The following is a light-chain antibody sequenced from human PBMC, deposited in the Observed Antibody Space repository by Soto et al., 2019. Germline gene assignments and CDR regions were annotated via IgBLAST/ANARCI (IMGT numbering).Light chain of an antibody. Sequence: EVVLTQSPGTLSLSPGDRATLSCRASQSVSSSFLVWYQQKPGQAPRLLIYGASSRATGIPDRFSGSGSGTDFAATISIREPKACAVYYCHQVCNSPPLCTFGQGTKLEIK. CDR1: QSVSSSF. J-gene: IGKJ2*02. CDR2: GAS. CDR3: HQVCNSPPLCT. V-gene: IGKV3-20*01.